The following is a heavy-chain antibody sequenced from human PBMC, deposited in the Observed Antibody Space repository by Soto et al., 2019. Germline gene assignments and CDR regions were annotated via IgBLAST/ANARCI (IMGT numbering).Heavy chain of an antibody. CDR2: ISLYSDGT. CDR3: TRVVPGAEAWFGP. CDR1: GYTFSNYG. V-gene: IGHV1-18*01. J-gene: IGHJ5*02. D-gene: IGHD2-2*01. Sequence: QVQLVQSGGEVKRPGASVKVSCKTSGYTFSNYGITWVRQAPGQPLEWLGWISLYSDGTNYAQKFQGRVSMTTDTSTTTAYMELRSLRSADTAVYYCTRVVPGAEAWFGPWGQGTLVTLSS.